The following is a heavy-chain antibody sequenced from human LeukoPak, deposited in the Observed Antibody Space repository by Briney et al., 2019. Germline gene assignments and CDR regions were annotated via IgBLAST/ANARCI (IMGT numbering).Heavy chain of an antibody. Sequence: GESLKISCKGSGYSFTSYWIAWVRQMPGKGLEWMGIIYPGDSDTRYSPSFQGQVTTSVDKSVSAAYLQWSSLKASDTAMYYCASPPTRECSSISCPLSYWGQGTLVTVSS. V-gene: IGHV5-51*01. CDR1: GYSFTSYW. D-gene: IGHD2-2*01. J-gene: IGHJ4*02. CDR2: IYPGDSDT. CDR3: ASPPTRECSSISCPLSY.